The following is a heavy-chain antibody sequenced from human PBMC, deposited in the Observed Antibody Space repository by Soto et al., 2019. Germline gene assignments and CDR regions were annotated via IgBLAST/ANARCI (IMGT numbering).Heavy chain of an antibody. Sequence: QVQLVESGGGVVQPGRSLRLSCAASGFTFSSYGMHWVRQAPGKGLEWVAVISYDGSNKYYADSVKGRFTISRDNSKNTLYLQMNSLRAEDTAVYYCAKDLGDEDYDILTGPVDYWGQGTLVTVSS. CDR3: AKDLGDEDYDILTGPVDY. V-gene: IGHV3-30*18. CDR2: ISYDGSNK. D-gene: IGHD3-9*01. CDR1: GFTFSSYG. J-gene: IGHJ4*02.